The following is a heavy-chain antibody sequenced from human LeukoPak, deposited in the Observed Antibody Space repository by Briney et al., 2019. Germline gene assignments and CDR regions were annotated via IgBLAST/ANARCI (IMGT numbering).Heavy chain of an antibody. J-gene: IGHJ6*03. Sequence: SETLSLTCTVSGGSISSSSYYWGWIRQPPGKGLEWIGSIYYSGSTYYNPSLKSRVTISVDTSKNQFSLKLGSVTAADTAVYYCARIQAPYYDFWSGYYENYMDVWGKGTTVTVSS. CDR2: IYYSGST. D-gene: IGHD3-3*01. CDR1: GGSISSSSYY. V-gene: IGHV4-39*01. CDR3: ARIQAPYYDFWSGYYENYMDV.